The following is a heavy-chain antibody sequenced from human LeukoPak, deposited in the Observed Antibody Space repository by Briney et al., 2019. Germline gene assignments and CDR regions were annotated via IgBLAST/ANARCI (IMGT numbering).Heavy chain of an antibody. CDR1: GFTFSSYG. J-gene: IGHJ4*02. D-gene: IGHD6-19*01. V-gene: IGHV3-30*18. CDR2: ISYDGSNK. CDR3: AKDVPPIAVAGHLDY. Sequence: GGSLRLSCAASGFTFSSYGMHWVRQAPGKGLEWVAVISYDGSNKYYADSVKGRFTISRDNSKNTLYLQMNSLRAEDTAVYYCAKDVPPIAVAGHLDYWGQGTLVTVSS.